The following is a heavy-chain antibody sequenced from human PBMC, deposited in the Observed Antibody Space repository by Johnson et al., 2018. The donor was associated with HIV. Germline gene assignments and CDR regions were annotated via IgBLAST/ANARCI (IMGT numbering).Heavy chain of an antibody. J-gene: IGHJ3*01. CDR1: GFTFSSYG. CDR3: AKEIANYDIWGDVFVGAFDG. V-gene: IGHV3-30*02. CDR2: IRYDGTNK. Sequence: QVQLVESGGGVVQPGGSLRLSCVASGFTFSSYGMHWVRQAPGKGLEWVTFIRYDGTNKYYVDSVKGRFTISRDNSKNTLDLQMKRLRAEDTAVYYCAKEIANYDIWGDVFVGAFDGWGQGTMVTVSS. D-gene: IGHD3-3*01.